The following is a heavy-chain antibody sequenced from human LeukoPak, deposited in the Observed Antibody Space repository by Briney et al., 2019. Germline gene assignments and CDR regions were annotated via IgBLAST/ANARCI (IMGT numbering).Heavy chain of an antibody. Sequence: PGGSLRLSCAASGFTIGDYGMNWVRQGPGKGLEWVSDMNYNGNDIGYADSVKGRFTISRDNANNVLHLQMNSLRPEDSAFYYFVIVAEIGARPRRFDSWGQGTRIRVSS. V-gene: IGHV3-20*04. CDR1: GFTIGDYG. D-gene: IGHD2/OR15-2a*01. J-gene: IGHJ4*02. CDR2: MNYNGNDI. CDR3: VIVAEIGARPRRFDS.